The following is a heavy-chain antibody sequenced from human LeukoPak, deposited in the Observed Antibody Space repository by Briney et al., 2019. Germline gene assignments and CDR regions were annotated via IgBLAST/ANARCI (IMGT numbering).Heavy chain of an antibody. D-gene: IGHD6-19*01. V-gene: IGHV1-2*02. J-gene: IGHJ4*02. CDR3: ARALAVDGGSDY. CDR1: GYTFTGYY. Sequence: ASVKVSCKASGYTFTGYYMHWVRQAPGQGLEWMGWINPNSGGTNYAQKFQGRVTMTRDTSISTAYMELSRLRSDDTAVYYCARALAVDGGSDYWGQGTLVTVSS. CDR2: INPNSGGT.